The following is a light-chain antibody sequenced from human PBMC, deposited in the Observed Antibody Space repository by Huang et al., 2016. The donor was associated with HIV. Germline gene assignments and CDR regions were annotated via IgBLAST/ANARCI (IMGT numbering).Light chain of an antibody. CDR2: AAS. V-gene: IGKV3-15*01. Sequence: EIVMTQSPATLSVSPGERATLSCSASQSVGSTLAWYQQRRGQAPRLLIYAASTRASGTPARFSGSGSGTEFTLTVSSLQSEDFAVYYCQQHNTWPRTFGQGTRV. CDR3: QQHNTWPRT. J-gene: IGKJ1*01. CDR1: QSVGST.